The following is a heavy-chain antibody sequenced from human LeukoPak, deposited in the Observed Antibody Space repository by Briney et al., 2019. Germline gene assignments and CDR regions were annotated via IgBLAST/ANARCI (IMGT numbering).Heavy chain of an antibody. CDR1: GYSFTSYW. CDR2: IYPGDSDT. D-gene: IGHD5-24*01. J-gene: IGHJ4*02. V-gene: IGHV5-51*01. Sequence: GESLKISCKGSGYSFTSYWIGWVRQMPGKGLEWMGIIYPGDSDTRYSPSFQGQVTISADKSISTAYLQWSSLKASDTAMYYCARDQLEVATLKEAFFDYWGQGTLVTVSS. CDR3: ARDQLEVATLKEAFFDY.